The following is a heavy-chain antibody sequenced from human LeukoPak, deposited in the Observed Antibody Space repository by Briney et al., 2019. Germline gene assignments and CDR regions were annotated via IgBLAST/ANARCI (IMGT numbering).Heavy chain of an antibody. D-gene: IGHD3-10*01. J-gene: IGHJ4*02. CDR3: ARGGYGSGSYYNAFLFDY. Sequence: GASVKVSCKASGYTFTGYYMHWVRQAPGQGLEWMGWINPNSGGTNYAQKFQGRVTMTRDTSISTAYMELSRLRSDDTAVYYCARGGYGSGSYYNAFLFDYWGQGTLVTVSS. CDR1: GYTFTGYY. CDR2: INPNSGGT. V-gene: IGHV1-2*02.